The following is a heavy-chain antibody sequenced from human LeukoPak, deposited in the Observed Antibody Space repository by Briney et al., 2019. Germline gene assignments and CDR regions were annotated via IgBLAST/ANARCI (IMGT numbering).Heavy chain of an antibody. CDR2: ISGSGGST. CDR3: AKGYYDYVWGSYYFDY. Sequence: PGGSLRLSCAASGFTFSSYAMSWVRQVPGKGLEWVSAISGSGGSTYYADSVKGRLTISRDNSRDTLYLQRNSLRAEDTVVYYCAKGYYDYVWGSYYFDYWGQGTLVTVSS. CDR1: GFTFSSYA. D-gene: IGHD3-16*01. J-gene: IGHJ4*02. V-gene: IGHV3-23*01.